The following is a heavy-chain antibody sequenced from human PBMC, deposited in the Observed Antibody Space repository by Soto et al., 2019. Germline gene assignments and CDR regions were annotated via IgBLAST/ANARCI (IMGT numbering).Heavy chain of an antibody. CDR3: AKGMVPDQ. Sequence: EVHLLESGGGFVQPGGSLRLSCAASGFSFRQYAMIWVRQAPGKGLEWVSAITATVTHYADSVKGRFTISRDSSKSTLYLDINNLRVEDTAVYYCAKGMVPDQWGQGTLITVSS. J-gene: IGHJ5*02. CDR1: GFSFRQYA. CDR2: ITATVT. V-gene: IGHV3-23*01. D-gene: IGHD6-13*01.